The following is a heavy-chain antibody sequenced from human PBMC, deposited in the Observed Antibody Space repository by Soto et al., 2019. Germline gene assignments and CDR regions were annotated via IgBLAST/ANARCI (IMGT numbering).Heavy chain of an antibody. J-gene: IGHJ6*02. CDR3: ARHLTYCSAGSCYSDFPYYGMDV. CDR2: IFYSGST. V-gene: IGHV4-39*01. CDR1: GGSISSSSYY. Sequence: PSETLSLTCTVSGGSISSSSYYWGWIRQPPGKGLEWIGSIFYSGSTYYNPSLKSRVTISVDTSKNQFSLKLSSVTVADTAVYYCARHLTYCSAGSCYSDFPYYGMDVWGQGTTVTVS. D-gene: IGHD2-15*01.